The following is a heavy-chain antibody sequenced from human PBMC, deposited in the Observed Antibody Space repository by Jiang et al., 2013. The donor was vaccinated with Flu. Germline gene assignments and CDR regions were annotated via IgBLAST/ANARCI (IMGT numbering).Heavy chain of an antibody. V-gene: IGHV2-5*02. J-gene: IGHJ2*01. CDR3: ARTAPSPPDYGGILAWGPKIRSPTKKKYYFDL. CDR2: IYWDDDK. Sequence: KPTQTLTLTCTFSGFSLRGSGVAVGWIRQPPGKALQWLALIYWDDDKRYSSSLSSRLTITKDTSRNQVVLTLTYVDPEDTATYFCARTAPSPPDYGGILAWGPKIRSPTKKKYYFDLWAVAPWSLSPQ. CDR1: GFSLRGSGVA. D-gene: IGHD4-17*01.